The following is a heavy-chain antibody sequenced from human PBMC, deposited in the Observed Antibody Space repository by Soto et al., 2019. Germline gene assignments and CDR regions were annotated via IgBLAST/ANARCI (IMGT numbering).Heavy chain of an antibody. CDR2: IAPGNGNT. V-gene: IGHV1-3*01. J-gene: IGHJ4*02. CDR1: GYTFTDSA. D-gene: IGHD3-10*02. Sequence: ASVKVSCKASGYTFTDSAIHWVRQAPGQSLELLGWIAPGNGNTKYSHSFQGRVAMTSDTSTSTVYLELSSLRSEDTALYYCARSYVQSRPIDYWGQGTLVTVSS. CDR3: ARSYVQSRPIDY.